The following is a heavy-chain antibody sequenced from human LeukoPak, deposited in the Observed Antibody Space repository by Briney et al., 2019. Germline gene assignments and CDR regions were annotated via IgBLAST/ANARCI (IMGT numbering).Heavy chain of an antibody. J-gene: IGHJ3*02. D-gene: IGHD3-3*01. CDR2: INPNSGDT. Sequence: ALVKVSCKASGYTFTGYYMHWVRQAPGQGLEWMGRINPNSGDTNYAQKFQGRVTMTRDTSISTAYMELSRLRSDDTAVYYCARELDFWSGYYHDAFDIWGQGTMVTVSS. V-gene: IGHV1-2*06. CDR3: ARELDFWSGYYHDAFDI. CDR1: GYTFTGYY.